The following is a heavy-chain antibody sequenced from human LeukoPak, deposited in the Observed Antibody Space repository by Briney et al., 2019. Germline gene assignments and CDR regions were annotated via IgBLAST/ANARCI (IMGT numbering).Heavy chain of an antibody. CDR1: GFTFSSCG. J-gene: IGHJ4*02. Sequence: GGSLRLSCAASGFTFSSCGINWVRQTPGKGLEWVSYISSSSSAINYADSVRGRFTISRDNAKNSLYLQMNSLRPEDTAVYYCARGGAARPDYWGQGTLVTVSS. V-gene: IGHV3-48*01. D-gene: IGHD6-6*01. CDR3: ARGGAARPDY. CDR2: ISSSSSAI.